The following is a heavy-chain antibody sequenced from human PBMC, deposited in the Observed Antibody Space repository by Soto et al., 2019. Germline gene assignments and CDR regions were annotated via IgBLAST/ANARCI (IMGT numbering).Heavy chain of an antibody. J-gene: IGHJ5*02. CDR1: GGSISSYR. D-gene: IGHD1-7*01. V-gene: IGHV4-4*07. Sequence: QVQLQESGPGLVRPSETLSLTCTVSGGSISSYRWSWIRQPAGKGLEWIGRLNTYGNTHYNPSLKSRVTVSVYTSRNQFFLTLRSVTAADSAVYHCGRESGETWDYEASWGQGTPVTVSS. CDR3: GRESGETWDYEAS. CDR2: LNTYGNT.